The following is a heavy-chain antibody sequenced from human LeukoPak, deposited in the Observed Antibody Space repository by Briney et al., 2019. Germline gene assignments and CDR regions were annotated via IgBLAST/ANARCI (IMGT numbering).Heavy chain of an antibody. CDR2: ISAYNGNT. V-gene: IGHV1-18*01. D-gene: IGHD2-15*01. Sequence: AASVKVSCKASGGTLSNYAISWVRQAPGQGLEWMGWISAYNGNTNYAQRVQGRVTMTTDTSTSTAYMELRSLRSDDTAVYYCARGDCSGGGCFLPEHLRHWGQGTRVTVSS. CDR1: GGTLSNYA. CDR3: ARGDCSGGGCFLPEHLRH. J-gene: IGHJ1*01.